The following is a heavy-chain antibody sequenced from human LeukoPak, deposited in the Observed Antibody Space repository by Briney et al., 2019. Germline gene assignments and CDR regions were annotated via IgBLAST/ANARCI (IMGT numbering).Heavy chain of an antibody. CDR1: GGSISSYY. Sequence: SETLSLTCTVSGGSISSYYWSWIRQPAGKGLEWIGRIYTSGSTNYNPSLKSRVTMSVGTSKNQSSLKLSFVTAADTAVYYCAREDYYDSSLGIWGQGTMVTVSS. CDR2: IYTSGST. J-gene: IGHJ3*02. V-gene: IGHV4-4*07. CDR3: AREDYYDSSLGI. D-gene: IGHD3-22*01.